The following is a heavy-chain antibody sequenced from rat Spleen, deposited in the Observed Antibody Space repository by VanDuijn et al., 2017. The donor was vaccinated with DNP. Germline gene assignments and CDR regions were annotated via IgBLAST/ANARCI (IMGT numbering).Heavy chain of an antibody. Sequence: EVNLVESGGGLVQPGRSLKLSCAASGFNFNDYWMGWVRQAPGKGLEWIGEINKDSRTKNYIPSLKDKFTISRDNAQNTLYLQMSKLGSEDTAIYYCTREGLRASDYWGQGVMVTVSS. CDR2: INKDSRTK. CDR1: GFNFNDYW. V-gene: IGHV4-2*01. D-gene: IGHD4-1*01. CDR3: TREGLRASDY. J-gene: IGHJ2*01.